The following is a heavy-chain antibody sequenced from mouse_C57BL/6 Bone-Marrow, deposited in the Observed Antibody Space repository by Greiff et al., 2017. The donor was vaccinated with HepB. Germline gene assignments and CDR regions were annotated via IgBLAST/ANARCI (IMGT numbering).Heavy chain of an antibody. CDR1: GFTFSDYG. CDR2: ISSGSSTI. J-gene: IGHJ3*01. Sequence: EVQGVESGGGLVKPGGSLKLSCAASGFTFSDYGMHWVRQAPEKGLEWVAYISSGSSTIYYADTVKGRFTISRDNAKNTLFLQMTSLRSEDTAMYYCANNYYGSSSAWFAYWGQGTLVTVSA. D-gene: IGHD1-1*01. CDR3: ANNYYGSSSAWFAY. V-gene: IGHV5-17*01.